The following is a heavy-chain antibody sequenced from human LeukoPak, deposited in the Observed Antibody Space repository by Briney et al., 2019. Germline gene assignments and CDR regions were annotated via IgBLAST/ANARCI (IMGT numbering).Heavy chain of an antibody. Sequence: ASVKVSCKASGYTFTGYYMHWVRQAPGQGLEWMGIINPSGGSTSYAQKFQGRVTMTRDMSTSTVYMELSSLRSEDTAVYYCARHSYSSGWSDYWGQGTLVTVSS. CDR2: INPSGGST. D-gene: IGHD6-19*01. CDR3: ARHSYSSGWSDY. V-gene: IGHV1-46*01. CDR1: GYTFTGYY. J-gene: IGHJ4*02.